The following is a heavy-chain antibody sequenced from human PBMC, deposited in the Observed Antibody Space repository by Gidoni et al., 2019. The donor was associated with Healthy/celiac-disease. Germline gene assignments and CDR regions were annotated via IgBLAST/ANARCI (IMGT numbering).Heavy chain of an antibody. CDR3: ARDGDIVVVPAARAFDI. D-gene: IGHD2-2*01. V-gene: IGHV3-48*01. Sequence: EVQLVESGGALVQPGGSLRLSCAASGFTFSSYSMNWVRQAPGKGLEWVSYISSSSSTIYYADSVKGRFTISRDNAKNSLYLQMNSLRAEDTAVYYCARDGDIVVVPAARAFDIWGQGTMVTVSS. CDR2: ISSSSSTI. J-gene: IGHJ3*02. CDR1: GFTFSSYS.